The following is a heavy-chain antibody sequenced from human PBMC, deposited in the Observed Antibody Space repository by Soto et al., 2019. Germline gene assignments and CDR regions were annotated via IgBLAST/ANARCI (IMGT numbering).Heavy chain of an antibody. CDR1: GGSISSGGYS. CDR3: ARDQLEGNWFDP. D-gene: IGHD1-1*01. J-gene: IGHJ5*02. Sequence: QLQLQESGSGLVRLSQTLSLTCAVSGGSISSGGYSWNWIRQPPGKGLEWNGYIYHSGSTLYNPSLKSRDTISVDKSKNQFSLKLTSVTAADTAVYYCARDQLEGNWFDPWGQGTLVTVSS. CDR2: IYHSGST. V-gene: IGHV4-30-2*01.